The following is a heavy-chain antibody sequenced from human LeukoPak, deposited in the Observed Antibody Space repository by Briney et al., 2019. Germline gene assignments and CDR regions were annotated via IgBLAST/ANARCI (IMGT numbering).Heavy chain of an antibody. CDR1: GNSVSNTYY. V-gene: IGHV4-38-2*01. Sequence: SETLSLTCGVSGNSVSNTYYWGWIRQPPGKGLEWIGSIYNTGSTYYNPSLKSRVTISVDTSKNQFSLKLSSVTAADTAVYYCARNASTGYFGYWGQGTLVTVSS. J-gene: IGHJ4*02. D-gene: IGHD3-16*01. CDR3: ARNASTGYFGY. CDR2: IYNTGST.